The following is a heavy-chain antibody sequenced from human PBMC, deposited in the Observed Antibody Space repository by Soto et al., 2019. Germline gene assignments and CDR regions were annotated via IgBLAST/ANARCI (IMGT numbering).Heavy chain of an antibody. V-gene: IGHV3-23*01. CDR3: AKKQGSGPYWPVAY. CDR1: GFTFNTYG. CDR2: ISGSGGST. D-gene: IGHD1-26*01. Sequence: GGSLRLSCAASGFTFNTYGMSWVRQAPGKGLEWVSGISGSGGSTYYADSVKGRFTISRDNSQNTLYPQMNSLRAEDTAVYYCAKKQGSGPYWPVAYWGQGILVTVSS. J-gene: IGHJ4*02.